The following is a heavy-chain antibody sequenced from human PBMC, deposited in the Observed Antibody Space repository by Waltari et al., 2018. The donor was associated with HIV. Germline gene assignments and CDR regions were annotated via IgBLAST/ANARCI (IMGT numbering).Heavy chain of an antibody. Sequence: QVQLVESGGGLVKPGGSLRLSCAASGFTFSDYYMRWIRQAPGKGLEWVSYISSSGTTIYYADSVKGRFTISRDNAKDSLYLQMNNLRAEDTAVYYCARCDAGYFYGSAYDYWGQGILVTVSS. J-gene: IGHJ4*02. D-gene: IGHD3-10*01. CDR3: ARCDAGYFYGSAYDY. V-gene: IGHV3-11*01. CDR1: GFTFSDYY. CDR2: ISSSGTTI.